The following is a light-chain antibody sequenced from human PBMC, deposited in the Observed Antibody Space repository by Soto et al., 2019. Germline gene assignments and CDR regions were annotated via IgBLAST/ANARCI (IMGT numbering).Light chain of an antibody. CDR3: QQGYSTPHT. V-gene: IGKV1-39*01. CDR2: AVS. CDR1: QSINGY. J-gene: IGKJ2*01. Sequence: DIQMTQSPSSLSASVGDRVTITCRASQSINGYLTWYQQKPGEAPRLLIYAVSNLQSGVPSRFSGSGSGTDFTLTISSLQPEDFATYYCQQGYSTPHTFGQGTKLEIK.